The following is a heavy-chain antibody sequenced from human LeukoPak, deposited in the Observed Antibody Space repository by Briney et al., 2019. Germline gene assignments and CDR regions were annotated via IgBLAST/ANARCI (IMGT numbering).Heavy chain of an antibody. J-gene: IGHJ3*02. D-gene: IGHD4-23*01. V-gene: IGHV6-1*01. CDR2: TYYRSKWYN. CDR1: GDSVSSNSAA. CDR3: ARRIGNSDAFDI. Sequence: TSQTLSLTCAISGDSVSSNSAAWNWIRQSPSRGLEWLGRTYYRSKWYNDYAVSVKSRITINPDTSKNQFSLQLYSVTPEDTAVYYCARRIGNSDAFDIWGQGTMVTVSS.